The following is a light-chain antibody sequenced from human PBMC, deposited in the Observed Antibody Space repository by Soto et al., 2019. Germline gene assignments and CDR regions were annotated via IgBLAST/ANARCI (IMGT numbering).Light chain of an antibody. Sequence: QSVLTQPPSASGTPGQRVTISCSGSSSNIGSNTVNWYQQLPGTAPKLLIYSNNQRPSVVPARFSASKSGTSASLAISGLQSYYEPDYYCPAWHDSLNAVVFGGGTKLTLL. CDR3: PAWHDSLNAVV. J-gene: IGLJ2*01. CDR2: SNN. V-gene: IGLV1-44*01. CDR1: SSNIGSNT.